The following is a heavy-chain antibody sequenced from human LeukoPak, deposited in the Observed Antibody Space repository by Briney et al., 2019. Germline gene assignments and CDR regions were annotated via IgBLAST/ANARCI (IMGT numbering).Heavy chain of an antibody. CDR3: AKGSRDSRPYYFDF. J-gene: IGHJ4*02. CDR2: ITGSGGDT. Sequence: GGSLRLSCGAPEFTFNNYAMNWVRQAPGKVLEWVSAITGSGGDTYHADSVKGRLTISRDNSKNTLYLQMNSLRGEDMAVYYCAKGSRDSRPYYFDFWGQGTPVTVSS. V-gene: IGHV3-23*01. D-gene: IGHD3-10*01. CDR1: EFTFNNYA.